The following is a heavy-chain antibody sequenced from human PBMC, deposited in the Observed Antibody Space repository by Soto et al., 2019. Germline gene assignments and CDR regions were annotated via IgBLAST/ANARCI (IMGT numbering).Heavy chain of an antibody. J-gene: IGHJ4*02. D-gene: IGHD2-21*01. CDR3: ARSMIGAVGDSFDF. V-gene: IGHV3-30*04. CDR2: ISRDGTNK. Sequence: GGSLRLSCAASGFNFRSYAIHWVRQAPGKGLEWVAVISRDGTNKYYVDSVKGRFTISRDNSKDTVYLQMNSLRDEDSARFYCARSMIGAVGDSFDFWGQGTLVTVSS. CDR1: GFNFRSYA.